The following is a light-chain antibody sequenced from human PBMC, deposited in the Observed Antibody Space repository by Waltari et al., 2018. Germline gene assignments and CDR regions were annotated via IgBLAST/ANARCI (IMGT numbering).Light chain of an antibody. J-gene: IGLJ1*01. CDR2: DVS. CDR3: SSYTSSSTLYV. V-gene: IGLV2-14*03. CDR1: SSDVGGYNY. Sequence: QSALTQPASVSGSPGQSITISCTGTSSDVGGYNYVSWYQPHPGKAPKLMIYDVSKRPSGVSTRFSGSKSGNTSSLTISGLQAEDEADYYCSSYTSSSTLYVFGTGTKVTVL.